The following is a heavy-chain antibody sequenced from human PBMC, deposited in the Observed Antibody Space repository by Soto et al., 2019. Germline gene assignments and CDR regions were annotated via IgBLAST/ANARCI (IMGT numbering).Heavy chain of an antibody. CDR3: ARGTVGYCSSTSCSNYYYYGMDV. CDR1: GFSFNPYV. D-gene: IGHD2-2*01. CDR2: IRSNSSYI. J-gene: IGHJ6*02. Sequence: PGGSLRLSCVASGFSFNPYVMAWVRQAPGKGLEWVSAIRSNSSYIYYADSVKGRFTISRDNAKNSLYLQMNSLRAEDTAVYYCARGTVGYCSSTSCSNYYYYGMDVWGQGTTVTVSS. V-gene: IGHV3-21*01.